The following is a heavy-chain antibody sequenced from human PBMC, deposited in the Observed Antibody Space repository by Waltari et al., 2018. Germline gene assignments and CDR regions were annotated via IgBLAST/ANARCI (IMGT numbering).Heavy chain of an antibody. V-gene: IGHV4-59*01. CDR2: IHYSGSS. CDR3: ARADTSTSYFYYYMDV. CDR1: GGSTSTYY. D-gene: IGHD1-26*01. J-gene: IGHJ6*03. Sequence: QVQLQESGPGLVKPSETLSLTCTVSGGSTSTYYWSWVRQSPGKGLEWIGSIHYSGSSVYNPSLRSRVAISLDTPTNQFSLRLRSVTATDAAIYYCARADTSTSYFYYYMDVWGKGTTVTVSS.